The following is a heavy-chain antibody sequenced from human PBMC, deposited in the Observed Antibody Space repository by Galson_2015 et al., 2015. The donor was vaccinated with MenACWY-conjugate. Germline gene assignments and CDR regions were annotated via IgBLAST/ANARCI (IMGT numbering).Heavy chain of an antibody. D-gene: IGHD2-21*01. CDR2: MSGSGGGT. CDR3: AKGKPSSAYSRLCF. Sequence: SLRLSCAASGFTFSSYAMSWVRQAPGRGLEWVSAMSGSGGGTYYAGSVKGRFTISRDSSKNTLYLQMNSLRDEDTAVYYCAKGKPSSAYSRLCFRGQGTLV. CDR1: GFTFSSYA. V-gene: IGHV3-23*01. J-gene: IGHJ4*02.